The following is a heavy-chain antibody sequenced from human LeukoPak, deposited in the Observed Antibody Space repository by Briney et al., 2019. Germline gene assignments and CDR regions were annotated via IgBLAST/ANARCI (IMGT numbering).Heavy chain of an antibody. CDR2: IYYSGST. V-gene: IGHV4-59*01. CDR1: GGSISSYY. J-gene: IGHJ5*02. D-gene: IGHD2-2*01. Sequence: SETLSLTCTVSGGSISSYYWSWIRQPPGKGLEWIGYIYYSGSTNYNPSLKSRDTISVDTSKNQFSLKLSSVTAADTAVCYCARRPAGYNWFDPWGQGALVTVSS. CDR3: ARRPAGYNWFDP.